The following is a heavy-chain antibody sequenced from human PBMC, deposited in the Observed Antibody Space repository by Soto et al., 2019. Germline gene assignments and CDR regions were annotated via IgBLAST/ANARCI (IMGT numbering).Heavy chain of an antibody. V-gene: IGHV1-69*02. J-gene: IGHJ4*02. CDR1: GGTFSSYT. CDR3: ARNAAGSGWYYFDY. D-gene: IGHD6-19*01. CDR2: IIPILGIA. Sequence: QVQLVQSGAEVKKPGSSVKVSCKASGGTFSSYTISWVRQAPGQGLEWMGRIIPILGIANYAQKFQGRVTITADKSTSTAYMELSSLRSEDTAVYYCARNAAGSGWYYFDYWGQGTLVTVSS.